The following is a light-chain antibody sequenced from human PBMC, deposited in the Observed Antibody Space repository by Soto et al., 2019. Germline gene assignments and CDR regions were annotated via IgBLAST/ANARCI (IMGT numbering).Light chain of an antibody. CDR2: ANK. CDR1: SSNIGAGYD. CDR3: AAWDDSLSGYV. V-gene: IGLV1-40*01. J-gene: IGLJ1*01. Sequence: SVSGAPGQTVTISCTGSSSNIGAGYDVHWYQQLPGTAPKLLIYANKNRPAGVPDRFSASKSGTSASLAITGLRSEDEADYYCAAWDDSLSGYVFGTGTKVTVL.